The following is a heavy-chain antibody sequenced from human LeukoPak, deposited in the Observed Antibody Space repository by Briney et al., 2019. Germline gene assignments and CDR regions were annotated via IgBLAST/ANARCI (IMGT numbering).Heavy chain of an antibody. J-gene: IGHJ4*02. Sequence: PGGSLRLSCAASGFTVSSYSMNWVCQAPGKGLEWVSHISSSGSMIWYGESVKGRFTISRDSAKNSLHLQMNSLRAEDTAVYYCARDPESNWGWDLDYWGQGTLVTVSS. CDR2: ISSSGSMI. V-gene: IGHV3-48*01. CDR1: GFTVSSYS. CDR3: ARDPESNWGWDLDY. D-gene: IGHD7-27*01.